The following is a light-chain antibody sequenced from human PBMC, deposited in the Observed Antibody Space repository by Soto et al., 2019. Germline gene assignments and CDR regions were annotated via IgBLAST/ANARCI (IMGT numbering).Light chain of an antibody. J-gene: IGKJ1*01. CDR1: QSISRW. CDR2: NAY. CDR3: QQYNDYSTWT. V-gene: IGKV1-5*01. Sequence: DIQLTQSPSTLSASVGDRVTIACRASQSISRWVAWYQQKPGKAPKVLIWNAYSLHRGVSSRFSGSGSGTEFALTISSLQPDDFATYYCQQYNDYSTWTFGQGTKVEMK.